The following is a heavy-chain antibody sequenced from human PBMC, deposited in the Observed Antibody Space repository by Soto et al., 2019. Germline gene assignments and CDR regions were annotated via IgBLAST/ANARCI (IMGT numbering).Heavy chain of an antibody. CDR2: IYHSGST. CDR3: SLTSMTTVTTAVY. CDR1: SGSISSSNW. V-gene: IGHV4-4*02. Sequence: SETLSLTCAVSSGSISSSNWWSWVRQPPGKGLEWIGEIYHSGSTNYNPSLKSRVTISVDKSKNQFSLKLSSVTAADTAVYYCSLTSMTTVTTAVYWGQGALVTVSS. J-gene: IGHJ4*02. D-gene: IGHD4-17*01.